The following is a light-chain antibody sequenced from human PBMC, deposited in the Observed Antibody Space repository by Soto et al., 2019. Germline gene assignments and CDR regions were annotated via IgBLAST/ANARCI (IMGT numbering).Light chain of an antibody. J-gene: IGKJ2*01. CDR2: AAS. CDR1: QSITNY. V-gene: IGKV1-39*01. Sequence: DIQMTQSPSSLSASVGDRVTITCRASQSITNYLNWYQEKPGKAPKLLIYAASTLQSGVPSRFSGSGSVTDFTLTISSLQPEDFATYYCQQSYTTPHTFGQGTRLEIK. CDR3: QQSYTTPHT.